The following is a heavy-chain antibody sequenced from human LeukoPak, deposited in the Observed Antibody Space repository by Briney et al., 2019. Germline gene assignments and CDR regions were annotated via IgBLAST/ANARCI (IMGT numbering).Heavy chain of an antibody. CDR3: ARDGEGSTGVYNF. CDR2: ISAYNDNT. J-gene: IGHJ4*02. D-gene: IGHD3-10*01. V-gene: IGHV1-18*01. CDR1: GYTFTSYG. Sequence: ASVKVSCKTAGYTFTSYGINWVRQAPGQGLEWMGWISAYNDNTNYAQKVQGRVTMTTDTSTSTAYMELRSLRSDDTAVYYCARDGEGSTGVYNFWGQGTLVTVSS.